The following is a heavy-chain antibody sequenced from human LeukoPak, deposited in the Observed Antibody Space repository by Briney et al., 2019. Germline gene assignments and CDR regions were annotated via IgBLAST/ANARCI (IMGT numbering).Heavy chain of an antibody. J-gene: IGHJ4*02. Sequence: GGSLRLSCAASGLTVNNNYMNWVRQAPGKGLEWVSALYIGGNTYYVDSVRGQFTISRDNSKNTLYLQMNSLRAEDTAIYYCMTAAGYNFGQYWGQGTLVTVSS. V-gene: IGHV3-53*01. CDR1: GLTVNNNY. CDR3: MTAAGYNFGQY. CDR2: LYIGGNT. D-gene: IGHD5-18*01.